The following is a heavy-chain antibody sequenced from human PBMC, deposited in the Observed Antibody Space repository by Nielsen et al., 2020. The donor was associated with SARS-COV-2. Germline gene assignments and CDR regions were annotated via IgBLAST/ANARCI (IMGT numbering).Heavy chain of an antibody. CDR2: IYYSGST. Sequence: WIPQPPGKGLEWIGYIYYSGSTNYNPSLKSRVTISVDTSKNQFSLKLSSVTAADTAVYYCAREGSGSSYYYYGMDVWGQGTTVTVSS. V-gene: IGHV4-59*01. D-gene: IGHD3-10*01. J-gene: IGHJ6*02. CDR3: AREGSGSSYYYYGMDV.